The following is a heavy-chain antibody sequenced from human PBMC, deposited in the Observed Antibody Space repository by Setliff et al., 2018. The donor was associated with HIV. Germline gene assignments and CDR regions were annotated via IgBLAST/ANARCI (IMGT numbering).Heavy chain of an antibody. CDR2: VTPILHTT. D-gene: IGHD2-21*01. CDR3: ARDRQTMLWLDY. Sequence: ASVKVSCKSSGDTFSTYVFTWVRQAPGQGLEWMGGVTPILHTTNYAQKFQGRVTITADISTRTVYMELSSLTSEDTAIYYCARDRQTMLWLDYWGQGTLVTVSS. CDR1: GDTFSTYV. V-gene: IGHV1-69*10. J-gene: IGHJ4*02.